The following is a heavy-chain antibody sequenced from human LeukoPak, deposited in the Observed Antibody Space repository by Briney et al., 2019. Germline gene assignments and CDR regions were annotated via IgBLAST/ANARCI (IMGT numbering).Heavy chain of an antibody. Sequence: ASVKVSRKASGYTLTSYAISWVRQAPGQGLEWMGWMNTFNGNTKYAKNIQGRVTMTRDTSTSTAYMELRSLRSDDMAVYYCARRGVNSGYDWVDDFWGQGTLVTVSS. D-gene: IGHD5-12*01. CDR3: ARRGVNSGYDWVDDF. J-gene: IGHJ4*02. CDR1: GYTLTSYA. CDR2: MNTFNGNT. V-gene: IGHV1-18*03.